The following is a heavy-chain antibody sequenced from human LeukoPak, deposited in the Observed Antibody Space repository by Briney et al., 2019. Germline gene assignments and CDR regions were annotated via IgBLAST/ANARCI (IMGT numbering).Heavy chain of an antibody. CDR2: IYTSGST. D-gene: IGHD3-10*01. V-gene: IGHV4-61*02. CDR1: GGSISSGSYY. CDR3: ARERKGYYGSGSYLNWGFGP. J-gene: IGHJ5*02. Sequence: SETLSLTCTVCGGSISSGSYYWSWIRQPAGKGLEWIGRIYTSGSTNYNPSLKSRVTISVDTSKNQFSLKLSSVTAADTAVYYCARERKGYYGSGSYLNWGFGPWGQGTLVTVSS.